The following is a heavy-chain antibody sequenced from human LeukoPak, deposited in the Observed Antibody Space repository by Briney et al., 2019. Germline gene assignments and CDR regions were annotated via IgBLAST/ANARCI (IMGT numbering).Heavy chain of an antibody. CDR3: AISAGDHHYYYGMDV. CDR2: IIPILGIA. V-gene: IGHV1-69*04. D-gene: IGHD7-27*01. CDR1: GGTFSSYA. J-gene: IGHJ6*02. Sequence: ASVKVSCKASGGTFSSYAISWVRQAPGQGLEWMGRIIPILGIASYAQKFQGRVTITADKSTSTAYMELSSLRSEDTAVYYCAISAGDHHYYYGMDVWGQGTTVTVSS.